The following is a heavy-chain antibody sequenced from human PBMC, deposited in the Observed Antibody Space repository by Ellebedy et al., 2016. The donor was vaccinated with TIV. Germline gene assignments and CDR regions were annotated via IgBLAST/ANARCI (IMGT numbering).Heavy chain of an antibody. J-gene: IGHJ6*01. V-gene: IGHV1-2*02. CDR3: AKNRRAGVPTYAYYGMDV. Sequence: ASVKVSCXASGYTFTVYYMHWVRQAPGRGLEWMGWINPNSGVTNYAQKFQDRVTMTRDTSINTAYMELSSLRSDDTAIYYCAKNRRAGVPTYAYYGMDVWGQGTTVTVSS. D-gene: IGHD3-10*01. CDR1: GYTFTVYY. CDR2: INPNSGVT.